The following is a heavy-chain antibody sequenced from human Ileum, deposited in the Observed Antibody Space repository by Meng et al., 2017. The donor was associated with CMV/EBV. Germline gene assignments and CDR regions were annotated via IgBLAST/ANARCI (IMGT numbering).Heavy chain of an antibody. D-gene: IGHD1-1*01. CDR3: ARVDTTLAPRAFDS. V-gene: IGHV3-11*06. J-gene: IGHJ4*02. CDR1: GFPFMSFY. CDR2: ISSIGTST. Sequence: LLVCFGCIFGTPGGSLEFSFDTSGFPFMSFYCAWIRQAQGKGLELLSYISSIGTSTPYEASVKGRFPISRENAKSSLYLQMNSLRAEDTAVYYCARVDTTLAPRAFDSWGQGTLVTVSS.